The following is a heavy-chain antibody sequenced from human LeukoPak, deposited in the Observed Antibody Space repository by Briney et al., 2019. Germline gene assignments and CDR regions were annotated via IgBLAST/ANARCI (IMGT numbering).Heavy chain of an antibody. CDR1: GYSFATYW. CDR2: IYPDESNI. CDR3: ARPPSRGYSSSFEY. Sequence: GESLKISCKGSGYSFATYWIAWVRQMPGKGLEWMGIIYPDESNIRYSPSFQGQVTISADRSISTAYLQWSSLKASGTAIYYCARPPSRGYSSSFEYWGQGTLVTVSS. V-gene: IGHV5-51*01. J-gene: IGHJ4*02. D-gene: IGHD2-2*03.